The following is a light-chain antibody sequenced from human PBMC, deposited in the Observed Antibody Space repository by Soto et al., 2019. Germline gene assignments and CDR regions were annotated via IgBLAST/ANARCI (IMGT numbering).Light chain of an antibody. CDR1: SSNIGAGYD. J-gene: IGLJ1*01. Sequence: QAVVTQPPSVSGAPGQRVTISCTGSSSNIGAGYDVHWYQQLPGTAPKLLIYANDNRPSGVPDRFSGSKSGTSASLAITGLRAEDEADYYCQSYASSPSAIFVFGTGTKVTVL. CDR2: AND. CDR3: QSYASSPSAIFV. V-gene: IGLV1-40*01.